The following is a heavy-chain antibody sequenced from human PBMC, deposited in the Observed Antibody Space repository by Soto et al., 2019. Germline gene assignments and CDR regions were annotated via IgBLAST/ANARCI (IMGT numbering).Heavy chain of an antibody. V-gene: IGHV4-59*01. CDR1: GGSISSYY. J-gene: IGHJ6*03. CDR3: ARVPRSRGADYYYYYMDV. D-gene: IGHD2-2*01. CDR2: IYYSGST. Sequence: SETLSLTCTVSGGSISSYYWSWIRQPPGKGLEWIGYIYYSGSTNYNPSLKSRVTISVDTSKNQFSLKLSSVTAADTAVYYCARVPRSRGADYYYYYMDVWGKGTTVTVSS.